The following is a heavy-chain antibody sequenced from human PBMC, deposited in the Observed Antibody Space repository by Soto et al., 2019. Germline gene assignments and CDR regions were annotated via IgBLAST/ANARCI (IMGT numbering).Heavy chain of an antibody. CDR2: IQYRGST. V-gene: IGHV4-39*01. Sequence: SETLSLTCTVSDDSITSGAYYWGLIRQPPGKGLEWIGTIQYRGSTYYNPSLKSRVTMSLDTSKNQYSLRLSSVTAADTAVYFCARLDCGGDCYFYYFDYWGQGTLVTVSS. CDR1: DDSITSGAYY. CDR3: ARLDCGGDCYFYYFDY. J-gene: IGHJ4*02. D-gene: IGHD2-21*01.